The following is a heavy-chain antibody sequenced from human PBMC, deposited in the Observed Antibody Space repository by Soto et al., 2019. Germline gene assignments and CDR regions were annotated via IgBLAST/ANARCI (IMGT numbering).Heavy chain of an antibody. CDR1: GYTFTSYG. J-gene: IGHJ5*02. CDR2: ISAYNGIT. CDR3: ARTLFLGEDWFDP. D-gene: IGHD3-10*01. V-gene: IGHV1-18*01. Sequence: GASVKVSCKASGYTFTSYGISWVRQAPGQGLEWMGWISAYNGITNYAQKLQGRVTMTTDTSTSTAHMELRSLRSDDTAVYYCARTLFLGEDWFDPWGQGTLVTVSS.